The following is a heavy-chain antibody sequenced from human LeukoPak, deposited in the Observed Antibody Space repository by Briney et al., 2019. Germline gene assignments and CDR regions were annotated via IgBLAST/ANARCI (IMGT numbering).Heavy chain of an antibody. D-gene: IGHD2-21*01. CDR1: GFTFSNAW. Sequence: GGSLRLSCATSGFTFSNAWMSWVRQAPGRGLEWVGRIKSQTDGGTTDYAAPVKGRFTISRDVSRNTLYLQMNSLKTEDTAVYYCTTDRALLRTMNYYYGMDVWGQGTTVTVSS. V-gene: IGHV3-15*01. CDR3: TTDRALLRTMNYYYGMDV. CDR2: IKSQTDGGTT. J-gene: IGHJ6*02.